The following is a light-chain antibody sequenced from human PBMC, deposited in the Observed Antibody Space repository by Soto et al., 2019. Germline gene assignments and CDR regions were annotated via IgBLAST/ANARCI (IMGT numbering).Light chain of an antibody. CDR1: QSVSKNY. CDR2: AAS. J-gene: IGKJ5*01. V-gene: IGKV3-20*01. CDR3: QHYGSSVT. Sequence: EIVLTQSPGTLSLSPGERATLSCRASQSVSKNYLAWYQQKRRQAPRLLIYAASSGATGIPGMISGSWSTTDFTLTISMQYHDDFVVYCCQHYGSSVTFGQGTRVEIK.